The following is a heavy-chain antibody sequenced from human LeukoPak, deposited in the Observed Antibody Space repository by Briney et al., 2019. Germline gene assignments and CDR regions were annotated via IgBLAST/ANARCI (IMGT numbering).Heavy chain of an antibody. CDR3: ARVHIVVVPAAQGPYYYGMDV. D-gene: IGHD2-2*01. Sequence: GASVKVSCKASGYTFTGYYMHWVRQAPGQGLEWMGWINPNSGGTNYAQKFQGRVTMTRDTSISTAYMELSRLRSDDTAVYYCARVHIVVVPAAQGPYYYGMDVWGQGTTVTVSS. CDR1: GYTFTGYY. V-gene: IGHV1-2*02. CDR2: INPNSGGT. J-gene: IGHJ6*02.